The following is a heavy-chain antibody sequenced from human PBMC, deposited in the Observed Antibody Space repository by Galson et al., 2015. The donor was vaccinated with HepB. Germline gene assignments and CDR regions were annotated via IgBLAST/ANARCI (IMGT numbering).Heavy chain of an antibody. Sequence: LTCAVYGGSFSGYYWSWIRQPPGKGLEWIGEINHSGSTNYNPSLKSRVTISVDTSKNQFSLKLSSVTAADTAVYYCARGRDTAMVKHFFGGYYFDYWGQGTLVTVSS. CDR2: INHSGST. J-gene: IGHJ4*02. D-gene: IGHD5-18*01. V-gene: IGHV4-34*01. CDR1: GGSFSGYY. CDR3: ARGRDTAMVKHFFGGYYFDY.